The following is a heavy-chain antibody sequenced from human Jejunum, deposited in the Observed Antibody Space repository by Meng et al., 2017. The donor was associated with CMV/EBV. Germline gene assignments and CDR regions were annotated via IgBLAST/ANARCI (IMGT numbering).Heavy chain of an antibody. D-gene: IGHD6-25*01. CDR3: ARAAVDTGDFDL. J-gene: IGHJ4*02. Sequence: QVQLQESGPGLVKPSETLSLTCTVSGGSITDYYWSWIRQPAGKRLEWIGRFYYTGSTNYNPSLENRVTMSLDTSKNRFSLNLSSVTAADTAVYYCARAAVDTGDFDLWGLGILVTVFS. CDR2: FYYTGST. V-gene: IGHV4-4*07. CDR1: GGSITDYY.